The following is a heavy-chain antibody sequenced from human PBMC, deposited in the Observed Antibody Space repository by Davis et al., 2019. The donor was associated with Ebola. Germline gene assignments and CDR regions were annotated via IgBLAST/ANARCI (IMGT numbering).Heavy chain of an antibody. CDR2: VYPGDSDT. J-gene: IGHJ4*02. D-gene: IGHD6-13*01. CDR3: ARQPYSTSPIDY. Sequence: GESLKISCKGSGYSFTSHWIGWVRQMPGKGLEWMGIVYPGDSDTRYSPSFQGQVTISADKSISTAYLQWSSLKASDTAIYYCARQPYSTSPIDYWGQGTLVTVSS. CDR1: GYSFTSHW. V-gene: IGHV5-51*01.